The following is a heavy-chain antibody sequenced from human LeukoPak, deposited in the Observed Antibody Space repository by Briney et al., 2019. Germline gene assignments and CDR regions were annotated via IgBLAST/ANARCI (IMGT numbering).Heavy chain of an antibody. V-gene: IGHV1-18*01. CDR1: GYTFTSYG. CDR2: ISAYNDNT. CDR3: ASTPYYDSSGYYYVFDY. D-gene: IGHD3-22*01. J-gene: IGHJ4*02. Sequence: VASVKVSCKASGYTFTSYGISWVRQAPGQGLEWMGWISAYNDNTNYAQKLQGRVTMTTDTSTSTAYMELRSLRSDDTAVYYCASTPYYDSSGYYYVFDYWGQGTLVTVSS.